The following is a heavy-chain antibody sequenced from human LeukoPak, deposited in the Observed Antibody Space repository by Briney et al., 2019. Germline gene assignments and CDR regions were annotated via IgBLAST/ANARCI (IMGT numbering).Heavy chain of an antibody. Sequence: GGSLRLFCAASGFTFSSYAMSWVRQAPGKGLEWVSLISGDGGSTYYADSVKGRFTISRDNSKNSLYLQMNSLRTEDTALYYCAKGGGYDYSWFDPWGQGTLVTVSS. CDR2: ISGDGGST. CDR1: GFTFSSYA. D-gene: IGHD5-12*01. V-gene: IGHV3-43*02. J-gene: IGHJ5*02. CDR3: AKGGGYDYSWFDP.